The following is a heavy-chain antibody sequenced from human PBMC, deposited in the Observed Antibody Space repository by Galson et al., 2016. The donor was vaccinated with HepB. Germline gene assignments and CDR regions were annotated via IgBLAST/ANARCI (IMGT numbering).Heavy chain of an antibody. J-gene: IGHJ4*02. V-gene: IGHV4-59*01. Sequence: SETLSLTCRVSGGSINDYYWTWIRQAPGKGLEWLGYVYSSGGTDYNPSLQSRVTISLDTSNNQLSLKLTSVTAADTAVYYCVTGHLDHRTWGQGTLVTVSS. D-gene: IGHD1-14*01. CDR1: GGSINDYY. CDR2: VYSSGGT. CDR3: VTGHLDHRT.